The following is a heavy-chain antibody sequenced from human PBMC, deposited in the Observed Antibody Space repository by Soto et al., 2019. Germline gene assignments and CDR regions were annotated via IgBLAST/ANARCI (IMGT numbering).Heavy chain of an antibody. Sequence: GRSLRLSSPASVSAFSISYYWMCWVRQAPGKGLEGVSHIKEDGGVKLYADSVEGRFTISRDNAKNTLYLEMDSLRVEDTAVDCCSSSDHSAGEHWGPGTLVTVSS. D-gene: IGHD6-13*01. V-gene: IGHV3-7*03. J-gene: IGHJ4*02. CDR3: SSSDHSAGEH. CDR2: IKEDGGVK. CDR1: AFSISYYW.